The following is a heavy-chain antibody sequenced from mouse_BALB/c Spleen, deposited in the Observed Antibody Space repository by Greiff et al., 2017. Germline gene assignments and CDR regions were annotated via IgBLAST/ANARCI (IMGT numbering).Heavy chain of an antibody. CDR3: AREFYDYDERAWFAY. V-gene: IGHV2-6-7*01. CDR1: GFSLTGYG. J-gene: IGHJ3*01. CDR2: IWGDGST. D-gene: IGHD2-4*01. Sequence: VKLVESGPGLVAPSQSLSITCTVSGFSLTGYGVNWVRQPPGKGLEWLGMIWGDGSTDYNSALKSRLSISKDNSKSQVFLKMNSLQTDDTARYYCAREFYDYDERAWFAYWGQGTLVTVSA.